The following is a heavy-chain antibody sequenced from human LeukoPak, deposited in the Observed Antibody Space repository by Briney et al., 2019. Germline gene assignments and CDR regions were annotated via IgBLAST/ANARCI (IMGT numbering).Heavy chain of an antibody. Sequence: PGGSLRLSCAASGFTFSSYWMAWVRQTPGKGLERVADIKDDGSGEYYVDSVKGRFTISRDNAKKSLYLQMNSLRAEDTAVYYCARDFGPSTAAWGAFDIWAQGTMVIVSS. J-gene: IGHJ3*02. D-gene: IGHD6-6*01. CDR1: GFTFSSYW. CDR2: IKDDGSGE. V-gene: IGHV3-7*01. CDR3: ARDFGPSTAAWGAFDI.